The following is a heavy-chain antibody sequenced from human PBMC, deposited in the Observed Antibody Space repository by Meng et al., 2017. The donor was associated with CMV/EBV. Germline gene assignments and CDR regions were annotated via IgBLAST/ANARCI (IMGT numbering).Heavy chain of an antibody. D-gene: IGHD6-25*01. Sequence: GGSLRLSCAASGFTFSSYGMHWVRQAPGKGLEWVAFIRYDGSNKYYADSVKGRFTISRDNSKNTLYLQMNSLRAEDTAVYYCAKDLTVLGSGWGFVRGGMDVWGQGTTVTVSS. CDR3: AKDLTVLGSGWGFVRGGMDV. J-gene: IGHJ6*02. CDR1: GFTFSSYG. V-gene: IGHV3-30*02. CDR2: IRYDGSNK.